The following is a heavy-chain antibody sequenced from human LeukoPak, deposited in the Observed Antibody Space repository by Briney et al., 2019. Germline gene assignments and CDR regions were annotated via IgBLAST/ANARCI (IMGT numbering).Heavy chain of an antibody. CDR1: GYTFTSYG. J-gene: IGHJ3*01. Sequence: GASVKVSCKASGYTFTSYGISWVRQAPGQGLEWMGWISPYNGDTKYAHEVQGRATVTTDTSTSTAYMELRSLRSDDTALYFCARSNWEKTGGGFDVWGQGTMVTVSS. CDR2: ISPYNGDT. CDR3: ARSNWEKTGGGFDV. D-gene: IGHD1-1*01. V-gene: IGHV1-18*01.